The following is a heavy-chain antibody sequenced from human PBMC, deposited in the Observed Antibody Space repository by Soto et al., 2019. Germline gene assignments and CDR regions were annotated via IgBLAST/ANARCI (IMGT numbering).Heavy chain of an antibody. V-gene: IGHV4-39*01. CDR3: ASDGAVAVEDYYYGMDV. D-gene: IGHD6-19*01. CDR2: IYYSGST. Sequence: SETLSLTCTVSGGSISSSSYYWGWIRQPPGKGLEWIGSIYYSGSTYYNPSLKSRVTISVDTSKNQFSLKLSSVTAADTAVYYCASDGAVAVEDYYYGMDVWGQGTTATVSS. CDR1: GGSISSSSYY. J-gene: IGHJ6*02.